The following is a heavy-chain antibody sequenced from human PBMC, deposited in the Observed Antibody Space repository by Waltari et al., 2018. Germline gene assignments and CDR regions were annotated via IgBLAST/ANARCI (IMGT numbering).Heavy chain of an antibody. CDR3: AREWGVMVGTAGYYLDY. D-gene: IGHD2-15*01. J-gene: IGHJ4*02. CDR1: GFTFSSYS. CDR2: ISGGSNYI. Sequence: VQLVGSGGGLVKPGGSLRLSCAASGFTFSSYSMNWVRQAPGKGLEWVSSISGGSNYIYYADSVKGRFTISRDNAKNSLYLQMNSLRAEDTAVYHCAREWGVMVGTAGYYLDYWGQGTLVTVSS. V-gene: IGHV3-21*01.